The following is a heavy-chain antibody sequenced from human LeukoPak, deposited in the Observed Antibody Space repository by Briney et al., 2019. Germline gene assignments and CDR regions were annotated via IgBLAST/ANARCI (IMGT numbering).Heavy chain of an antibody. J-gene: IGHJ3*02. CDR3: ASPSATVTQAFDI. V-gene: IGHV3-74*01. CDR1: GFTFSSYW. Sequence: GGSLRLSCAASGFTFSSYWIHWVRQAPGKGLVWVSRINSDGSSTTYADSVKGRFTISRDNAKNTLYLQMNSLRGEDTAVYYCASPSATVTQAFDIWGQGTMVTVSS. CDR2: INSDGSST. D-gene: IGHD4-17*01.